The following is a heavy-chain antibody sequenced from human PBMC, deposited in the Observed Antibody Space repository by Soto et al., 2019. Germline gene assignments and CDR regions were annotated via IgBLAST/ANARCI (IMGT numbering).Heavy chain of an antibody. V-gene: IGHV4-39*01. Sequence: SETLSLTCTVSGSSINSSGYYWGWIRQPPGKGLEWIGSMFYGVSTYYNPSLKSRVTVSVDTSKNQFSLNLRSVTAADTAVYYCARLPSRHLVDYWGQGTLVTVST. CDR2: MFYGVST. D-gene: IGHD3-3*02. J-gene: IGHJ4*02. CDR1: GSSINSSGYY. CDR3: ARLPSRHLVDY.